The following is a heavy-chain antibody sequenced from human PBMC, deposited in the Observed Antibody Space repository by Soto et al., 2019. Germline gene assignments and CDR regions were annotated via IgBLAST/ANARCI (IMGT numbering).Heavy chain of an antibody. J-gene: IGHJ4*02. Sequence: QVQLVESGGGVVQPGRSLRLSCAASGFTFSSYAMHWVRQVPGKGLEWVAVISYDGSNKYYADSVKGGFTISRDNSKNTLYLQMNSLRAEDTAVYYCAREGPSGFSSGWYGLDYWGQGTLVTVSS. D-gene: IGHD6-19*01. CDR2: ISYDGSNK. CDR1: GFTFSSYA. CDR3: AREGPSGFSSGWYGLDY. V-gene: IGHV3-30-3*01.